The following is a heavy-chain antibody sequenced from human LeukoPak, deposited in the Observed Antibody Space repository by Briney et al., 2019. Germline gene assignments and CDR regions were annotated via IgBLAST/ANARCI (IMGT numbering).Heavy chain of an antibody. CDR1: GFTFSDYW. CDR3: AREPYAEELDY. V-gene: IGHV3-7*04. J-gene: IGHJ4*02. D-gene: IGHD3-10*01. Sequence: GGSLRLSCAASGFTFSDYWMSWVRQAPGKGLEWVANIKQDGSEKYYVDSVKGRFTISRDNAKNSLYLQMNSLRAEDTAVYYCAREPYAEELDYWGQGTLVTVSS. CDR2: IKQDGSEK.